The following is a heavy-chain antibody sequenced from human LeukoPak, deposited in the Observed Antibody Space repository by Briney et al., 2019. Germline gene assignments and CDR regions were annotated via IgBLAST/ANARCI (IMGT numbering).Heavy chain of an antibody. Sequence: SVKVSCKASGGTFSSYTISWVRQAPGQGLEWMGRIIPILGIANYAQKLQGRVTITADKSTSTAYMELSSLRSEDTAVYYCAREGDRRGHSGTGLLIGYWGQGTLVTVSS. CDR3: AREGDRRGHSGTGLLIGY. CDR2: IIPILGIA. J-gene: IGHJ4*02. CDR1: GGTFSSYT. D-gene: IGHD6-13*01. V-gene: IGHV1-69*04.